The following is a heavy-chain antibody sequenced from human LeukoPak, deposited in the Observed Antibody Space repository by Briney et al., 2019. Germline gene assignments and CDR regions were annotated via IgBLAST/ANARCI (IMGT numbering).Heavy chain of an antibody. Sequence: KPGGSLRLSCAASGFTFSSYSMNWVRQAPGKGLEWVSSISSSNSYIYYADSVKGRFTISRDNAKNSLYLQMNSLRAEDTAVYYCARGTRLRQATTAPEAGYWGQGTLVTVSS. CDR2: ISSSNSYI. D-gene: IGHD5-12*01. V-gene: IGHV3-21*01. CDR1: GFTFSSYS. J-gene: IGHJ4*02. CDR3: ARGTRLRQATTAPEAGY.